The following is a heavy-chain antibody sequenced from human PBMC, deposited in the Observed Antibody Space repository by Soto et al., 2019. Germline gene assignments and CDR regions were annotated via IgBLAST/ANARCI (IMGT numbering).Heavy chain of an antibody. J-gene: IGHJ6*02. Sequence: SETLSLTCAVSGDSTSSGHYWGWIRQPPGKGLEWIGSVHHSGSIYDSGGTYYNPSLKSRVTISVDTSKNQFSLKLRSVTAADTAVYYCARTWDNYDFWEVWDQGTTVTVSS. CDR1: GDSTSSGHY. D-gene: IGHD3-3*01. V-gene: IGHV4-38-2*01. CDR3: ARTWDNYDFWEV. CDR2: VHHSGSIYDSGGT.